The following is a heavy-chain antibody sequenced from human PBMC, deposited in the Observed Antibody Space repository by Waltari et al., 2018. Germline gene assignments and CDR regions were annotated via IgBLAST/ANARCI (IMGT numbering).Heavy chain of an antibody. Sequence: QVQLQQWGAGLLKPSETLSLTCAVYGGSFSGYYWSWIRQPPGKVLEWIGEINHSGSTNYNPSLKSRFTISEDTSKNQFSLKLSSVTAADTAVYYCARSGHDYVWGSYRRGFDYWGQGTLVTVSS. CDR1: GGSFSGYY. CDR2: INHSGST. D-gene: IGHD3-16*02. CDR3: ARSGHDYVWGSYRRGFDY. J-gene: IGHJ4*02. V-gene: IGHV4-34*01.